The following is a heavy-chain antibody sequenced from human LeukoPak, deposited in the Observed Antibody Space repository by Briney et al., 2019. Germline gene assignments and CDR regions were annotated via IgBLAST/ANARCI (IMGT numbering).Heavy chain of an antibody. V-gene: IGHV3-53*01. CDR2: SYSGGST. J-gene: IGHJ5*02. CDR1: GFTVSSNY. D-gene: IGHD1-26*01. Sequence: GGSRRLSCAASGFTVSSNYMSWVRETPGKGLECVSVSYSGGSTYYADSVKGRFTISRDNSKNTLYLQMNSLRAEDTAVYYCARQGGSYRLPWFDPWGQGTLVTVSS. CDR3: ARQGGSYRLPWFDP.